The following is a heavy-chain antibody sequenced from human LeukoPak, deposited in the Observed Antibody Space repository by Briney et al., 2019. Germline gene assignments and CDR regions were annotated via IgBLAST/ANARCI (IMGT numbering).Heavy chain of an antibody. Sequence: GGSLRLSCAASGFTFSSSAMSWVRQAPGKGLEWVSAISNNGGYIYYADSVQGRFTISRDNSKSTLCLQMNSLRAEDTAVYYCAKQLGYCSDGSCYFPYWGQGTLVTVSS. V-gene: IGHV3-23*01. CDR3: AKQLGYCSDGSCYFPY. D-gene: IGHD2-15*01. CDR2: ISNNGGYI. CDR1: GFTFSSSA. J-gene: IGHJ4*02.